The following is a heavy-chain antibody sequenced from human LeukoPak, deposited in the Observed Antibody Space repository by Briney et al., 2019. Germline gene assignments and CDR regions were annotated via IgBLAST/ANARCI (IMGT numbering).Heavy chain of an antibody. D-gene: IGHD3-10*01. J-gene: IGHJ4*02. CDR3: ARALRAMVRETLLPGY. Sequence: GASVKVSRKASVYTFTSYDINWVRQATGQGLEWMGWMNPNSGNTGYAQKFQGRVTMTRNTSISTAYMELSSLRSEDTAVYYCARALRAMVRETLLPGYWGQGTLVTVSS. CDR1: VYTFTSYD. V-gene: IGHV1-8*01. CDR2: MNPNSGNT.